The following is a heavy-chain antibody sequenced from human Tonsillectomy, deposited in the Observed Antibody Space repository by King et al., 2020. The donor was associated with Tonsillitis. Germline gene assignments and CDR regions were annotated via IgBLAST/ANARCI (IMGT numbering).Heavy chain of an antibody. Sequence: VQLVESGGGVVQPGGSLRLSCAASGFTFSSYGMHWVRQAPGKGLEWVAFIRYDGSNKYYADSVKGRFTISRDNSKNTLYLQMNSLRAEDTAVYYCAKALSIRGTAWDWVDTWGQGAPVTVS. D-gene: IGHD1-26*01. V-gene: IGHV3-30*02. CDR2: IRYDGSNK. J-gene: IGHJ5*02. CDR3: AKALSIRGTAWDWVDT. CDR1: GFTFSSYG.